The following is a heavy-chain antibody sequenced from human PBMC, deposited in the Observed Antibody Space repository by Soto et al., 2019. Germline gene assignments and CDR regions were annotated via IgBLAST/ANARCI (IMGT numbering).Heavy chain of an antibody. V-gene: IGHV4-39*01. D-gene: IGHD2-8*01. J-gene: IGHJ5*02. CDR3: VRVEMYARESNPNFHR. CDR1: GDSLRSSYHY. CDR2: IYYTGNT. Sequence: PSETLSLTCTVSGDSLRSSYHYWGWIRQSPGKGLEWIGSIYYTGNTYYNPSLKSRVSISVDMATNEISLRLRAESVADTAVYYCVRVEMYARESNPNFHRCGQGALVTVSS.